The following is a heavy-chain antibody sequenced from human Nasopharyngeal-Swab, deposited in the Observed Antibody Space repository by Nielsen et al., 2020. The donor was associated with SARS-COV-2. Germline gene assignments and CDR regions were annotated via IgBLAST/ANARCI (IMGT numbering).Heavy chain of an antibody. CDR2: IYYSGST. J-gene: IGHJ6*02. CDR3: ARIDGWGAMDV. V-gene: IGHV4-61*01. Sequence: GSLRLSCTVSGGSVSSGSYYWSWIRQPPGKGLEWIGYIYYSGSTNYTPSLKSRVTISIDTSKKQLSLKLRSVTAADTAVYYCARIDGWGAMDVWGQGTTVTVSS. D-gene: IGHD3-10*01. CDR1: GGSVSSGSYY.